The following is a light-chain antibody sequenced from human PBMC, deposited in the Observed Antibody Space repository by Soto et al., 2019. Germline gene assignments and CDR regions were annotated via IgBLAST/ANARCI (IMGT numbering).Light chain of an antibody. CDR1: QRIDRY. J-gene: IGKJ1*01. CDR3: QQYKDGAWT. Sequence: DIQLTQSPSTLSASVGDRVTVTCRASQRIDRYLAWYQQKPGKAPKLLVYDASTLEGGVPSSFSGSGSATEFILTSSNLQPDDFATYYCQQYKDGAWTFGQGTRVEIK. V-gene: IGKV1-5*01. CDR2: DAS.